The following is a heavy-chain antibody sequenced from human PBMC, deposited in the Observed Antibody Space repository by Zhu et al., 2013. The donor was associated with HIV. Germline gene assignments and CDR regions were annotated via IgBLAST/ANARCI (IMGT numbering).Heavy chain of an antibody. Sequence: QVQLVQSGAEVKKPGSSVKVSCKASGGTFSSYTISWVRQAPGQGLEWMGRIIPILGIANYAQKFQGRVTITADKSTSTAYMELSSLRSEDTAVYYCARRGYYYDSGDYWGQGTLVTVSS. CDR3: ARRGYYYDSGDY. CDR1: GGTFSSYT. D-gene: IGHD3-22*01. V-gene: IGHV1-69*02. J-gene: IGHJ4*02. CDR2: IIPILGIA.